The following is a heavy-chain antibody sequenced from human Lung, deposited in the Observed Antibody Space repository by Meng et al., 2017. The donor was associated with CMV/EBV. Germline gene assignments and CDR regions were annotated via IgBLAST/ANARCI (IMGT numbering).Heavy chain of an antibody. V-gene: IGHV4-31*03. CDR3: ARTHDSSGYFLFDY. CDR1: GGSISSGGYY. J-gene: IGHJ4*02. CDR2: IYYSGST. Sequence: SETLSLTCTVSGGSISSGGYYWSWIRQHPGKGLEWIGYIYYSGSTYYNPSLKSRVTISVDTSKNQFSLKLSSVTAADTAVYYCARTHDSSGYFLFDYWGQGTLVTFSS. D-gene: IGHD3-22*01.